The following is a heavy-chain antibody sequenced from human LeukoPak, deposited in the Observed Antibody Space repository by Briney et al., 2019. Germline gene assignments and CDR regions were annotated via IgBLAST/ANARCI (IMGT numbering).Heavy chain of an antibody. D-gene: IGHD2-15*01. Sequence: ASVKVSCKASGYTFTSYGISWVRQAPGQGLEWMGWISAYNGNTNYAQKLQGGVTMTTDTSTSTVYMELSSLRSEDTAVYYCARDRDSPHGMDVWGQGTTVTVSS. CDR1: GYTFTSYG. CDR2: ISAYNGNT. V-gene: IGHV1-18*01. CDR3: ARDRDSPHGMDV. J-gene: IGHJ6*02.